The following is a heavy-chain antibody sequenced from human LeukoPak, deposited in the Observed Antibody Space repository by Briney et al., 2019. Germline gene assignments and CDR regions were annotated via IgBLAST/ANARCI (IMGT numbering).Heavy chain of an antibody. CDR1: GGSISSSNW. V-gene: IGHV4-4*02. D-gene: IGHD1-26*01. Sequence: SGTLSLTCAVSGGSISSSNWWSWVRPPPGKGLEWIGEIYHSGSTNYNPSLKSRVTISVDKSKNQFSLKLSSVTAADTAVYYCARKFRKWELPEDYWGQGTLVTVSS. J-gene: IGHJ4*02. CDR2: IYHSGST. CDR3: ARKFRKWELPEDY.